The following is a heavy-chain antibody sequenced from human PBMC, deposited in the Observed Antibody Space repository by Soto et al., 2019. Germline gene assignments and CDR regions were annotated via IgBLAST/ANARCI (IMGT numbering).Heavy chain of an antibody. CDR1: GGTFSSYA. CDR3: TRASRYDSSGYTPYYFDY. J-gene: IGHJ4*02. D-gene: IGHD3-22*01. Sequence: QVQLVQSGAEVKKPGSSVKVSCKASGGTFSSYAISWVRQAPGQGLEWMGGIIPIFGTANYAQKFQGRVTITADESTSTAYMELSSLRSEDTAVYYCTRASRYDSSGYTPYYFDYWGQGTLVTVSS. CDR2: IIPIFGTA. V-gene: IGHV1-69*01.